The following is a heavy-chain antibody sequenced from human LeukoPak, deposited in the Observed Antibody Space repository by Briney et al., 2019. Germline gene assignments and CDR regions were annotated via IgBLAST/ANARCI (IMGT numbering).Heavy chain of an antibody. Sequence: SETLSLSCAVCGGSFSDYCRCWMRQPPGKGLEWIGEINHSGSTYYHPSLKSRVSISVATSKNQFSLTLSSVTAADTAVYYCARDVVVLPAAIHSGMDVWGQGTTVTASS. V-gene: IGHV4-34*01. D-gene: IGHD2-2*01. J-gene: IGHJ6*02. CDR3: ARDVVVLPAAIHSGMDV. CDR1: GGSFSDYC. CDR2: INHSGST.